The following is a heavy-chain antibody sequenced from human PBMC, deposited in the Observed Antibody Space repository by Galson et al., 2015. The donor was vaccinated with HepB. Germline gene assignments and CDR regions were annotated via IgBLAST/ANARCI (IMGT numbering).Heavy chain of an antibody. V-gene: IGHV3-48*04. Sequence: SLRLSCAASGFSFNTYSMNWVRQAPGKGLEWVSFIDSTRSTIYYADSVKGRFTISRDNAKNSLYLHMTDMDPVDTATYYCVHRPPSGSYFDSWGQGTLVTVSS. D-gene: IGHD1-26*01. J-gene: IGHJ4*02. CDR3: VHRPPSGSYFDS. CDR1: GFSFNTYS. CDR2: IDSTRSTI.